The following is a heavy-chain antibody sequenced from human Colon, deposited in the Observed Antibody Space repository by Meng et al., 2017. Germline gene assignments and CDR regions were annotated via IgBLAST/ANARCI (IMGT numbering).Heavy chain of an antibody. V-gene: IGHV1-2*06. CDR3: ARESADGGSFDL. D-gene: IGHD2-15*01. J-gene: IGHJ4*02. Sequence: QVQLGQSGAEVKKPGASVTVSCKASGYTLYIHWVRLRPGEGLEWMGRINPRTGDTKSAQSFQGRVTMTRDTSTTTFSMDLRSLTTDDSAIYFCARESADGGSFDLWGQGTLVTVSS. CDR1: GYTLY. CDR2: INPRTGDT.